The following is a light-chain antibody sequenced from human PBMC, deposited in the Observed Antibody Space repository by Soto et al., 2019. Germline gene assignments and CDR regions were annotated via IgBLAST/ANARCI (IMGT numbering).Light chain of an antibody. Sequence: EIAVNHAPATLSCSPPYIATLSYRSSQSVRGNLAWYQQKPGQSPRLLIYGASSRATGIQARFSGSGSGTEFTLTISSVQSEDFAVYYFQQYNNGPCITFGQGTRLDIK. J-gene: IGKJ5*01. CDR1: QSVRGN. CDR2: GAS. CDR3: QQYNNGPCIT. V-gene: IGKV3-15*01.